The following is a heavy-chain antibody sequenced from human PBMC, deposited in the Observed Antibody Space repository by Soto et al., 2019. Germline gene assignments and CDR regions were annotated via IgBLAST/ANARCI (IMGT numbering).Heavy chain of an antibody. J-gene: IGHJ4*02. Sequence: PGGSLRLSCAASGFTFDDYAMHWVRQAPGKGLEWVSGISWNSGSIGYADSVKGRFTISRDNAKNSLYLQMNSLRAEDTAVYYCAFSFGGYFDYWGQGTLVTVSS. D-gene: IGHD2-15*01. CDR2: ISWNSGSI. V-gene: IGHV3-9*01. CDR3: AFSFGGYFDY. CDR1: GFTFDDYA.